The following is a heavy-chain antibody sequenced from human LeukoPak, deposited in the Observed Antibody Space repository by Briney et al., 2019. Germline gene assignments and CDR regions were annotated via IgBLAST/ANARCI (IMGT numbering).Heavy chain of an antibody. CDR3: ARGPLAYCGADCSVDAFDI. V-gene: IGHV4-59*08. CDR1: GDSISGYY. J-gene: IGHJ3*02. Sequence: SETLSLTCTVSGDSISGYYWSWIRQPPGKGLEWIGYLYYSGYTNYNPSLTSRVTISIDTSNNHFSLKLSSVTAADTAVYYCARGPLAYCGADCSVDAFDIWGQGTMVTVSS. CDR2: LYYSGYT. D-gene: IGHD2-21*02.